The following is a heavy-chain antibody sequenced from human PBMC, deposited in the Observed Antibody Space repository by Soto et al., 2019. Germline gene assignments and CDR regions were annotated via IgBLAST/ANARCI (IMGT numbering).Heavy chain of an antibody. Sequence: SVKVSCKASGGTFSSYAISWVRQAPGQGLEWMGGIIPIFGTANYAQKFQGRVTITADESTSSAYMELSSLRSEDTAVYYCARDRGVRWLRLFYGMDGWGQGTTVTVSS. J-gene: IGHJ6*01. V-gene: IGHV1-69*13. CDR3: ARDRGVRWLRLFYGMDG. CDR1: GGTFSSYA. D-gene: IGHD5-12*01. CDR2: IIPIFGTA.